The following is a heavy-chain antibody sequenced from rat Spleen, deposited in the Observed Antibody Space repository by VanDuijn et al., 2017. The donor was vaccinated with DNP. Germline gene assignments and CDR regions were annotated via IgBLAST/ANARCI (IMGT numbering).Heavy chain of an antibody. Sequence: EVQLQESGPGLVKPSQSLSLICSVTGYSITSNYWGWIRKFPGNKMEWMGYINSAGSTNYNPSLKGRISITSDTSKNQFFLQLSSVTTEDTATYYCARWNIGTTTLDYWGQGVMVTVSS. V-gene: IGHV3-3*01. CDR1: GYSITSNY. J-gene: IGHJ2*01. D-gene: IGHD1-5*01. CDR3: ARWNIGTTTLDY. CDR2: INSAGST.